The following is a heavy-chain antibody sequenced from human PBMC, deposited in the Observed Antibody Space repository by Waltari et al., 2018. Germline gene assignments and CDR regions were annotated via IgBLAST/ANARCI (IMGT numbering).Heavy chain of an antibody. D-gene: IGHD3-16*01. CDR2: IIPIFGTAP. V-gene: IGHV1-69*12. CDR3: ARRQLGGPFDP. CDR1: GGTFGSYG. J-gene: IGHJ5*02. Sequence: QVQLVQSGAEVKKPGSSVKVSCKASGGTFGSYGITWVRQDPGEGLEWMGGIIPIFGTAPNYAQKFQGRLTVTADESTATVYMDLSGLRSDDTAVYYCARRQLGGPFDPWGQGTLVSVSS.